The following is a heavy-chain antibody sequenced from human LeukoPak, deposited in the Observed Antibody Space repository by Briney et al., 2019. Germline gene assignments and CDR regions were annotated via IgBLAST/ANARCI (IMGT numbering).Heavy chain of an antibody. V-gene: IGHV1-2*02. D-gene: IGHD3-10*01. CDR2: INPNSGGT. Sequence: GASVKVSCKASGYTFTGYYMHWVRQAPGQGLEWMGWINPNSGGTNYAQKFQGRVTMTRDTSISTAYMELSRLRSDDTAVYYCARSDIWFLGVENDYWGQGTLVTVSS. J-gene: IGHJ4*02. CDR3: ARSDIWFLGVENDY. CDR1: GYTFTGYY.